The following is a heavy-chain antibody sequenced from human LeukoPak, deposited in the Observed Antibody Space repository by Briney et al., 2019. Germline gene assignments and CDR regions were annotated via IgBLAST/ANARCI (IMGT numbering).Heavy chain of an antibody. CDR2: IHFSGST. V-gene: IGHV4-59*01. J-gene: IGHJ6*03. Sequence: SETLSLTCSVSGGSISDYQWNWIRQPPGKGLEWIGHIHFSGSTKPNPSLKSRVTITVDTSRNHFSLNLLSVTAADTAMYYCARAGRPGNYYYYMDVWGNGTMVTVSS. CDR1: GGSISDYQ. D-gene: IGHD6-6*01. CDR3: ARAGRPGNYYYYMDV.